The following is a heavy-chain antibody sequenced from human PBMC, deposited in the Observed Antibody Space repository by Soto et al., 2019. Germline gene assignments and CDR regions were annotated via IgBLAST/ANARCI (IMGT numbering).Heavy chain of an antibody. D-gene: IGHD2-15*01. CDR3: ARDYRAPSAAAMDV. CDR2: VYYSGIT. CDR1: CGSIISGDYH. J-gene: IGHJ6*02. V-gene: IGHV4-30-4*01. Sequence: NPSVTVSLTCTSSCGSIISGDYHWSLIRQPPGKGLEWIGAVYYSGITYNIPALKSRITMSVDTSKNEYALKLTSMTAADTAVYYCARDYRAPSAAAMDVWGQGTTVTVSS.